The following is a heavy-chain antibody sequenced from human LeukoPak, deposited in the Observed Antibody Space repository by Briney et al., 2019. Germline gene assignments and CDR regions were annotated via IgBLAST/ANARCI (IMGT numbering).Heavy chain of an antibody. J-gene: IGHJ4*02. V-gene: IGHV3-23*01. CDR2: ISGSGGST. D-gene: IGHD3-10*01. CDR1: GFTFSSYA. CDR3: AKDYEGVRGVRIDY. Sequence: GGSLRLSCAASGFTFSSYAMSWVRQAPGKGLEWDSAISGSGGSTYYADSVKGRFTISRDNSKNTLYLQMNSLRAEDTAVYYCAKDYEGVRGVRIDYWGQGTLVTVSS.